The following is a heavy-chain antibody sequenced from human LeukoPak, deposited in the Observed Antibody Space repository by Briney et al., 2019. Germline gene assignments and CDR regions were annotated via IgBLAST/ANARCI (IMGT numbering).Heavy chain of an antibody. Sequence: ETLSLPCTVSGRSISSYYWSWTRKPAGKRLEWIGRIYSSGSTSYNPSLKSRVTMSVDASKNQVSLKLSSATAADTAMYYCARVYQSSGISSGFFDYGGQGSLVTVSS. D-gene: IGHD4-23*01. V-gene: IGHV4-4*07. CDR3: ARVYQSSGISSGFFDY. J-gene: IGHJ4*02. CDR2: IYSSGST. CDR1: GRSISSYY.